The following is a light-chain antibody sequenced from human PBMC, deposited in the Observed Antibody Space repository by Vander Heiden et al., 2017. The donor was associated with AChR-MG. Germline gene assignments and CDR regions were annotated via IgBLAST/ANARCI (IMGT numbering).Light chain of an antibody. CDR1: QSVSSSY. J-gene: IGKJ2*01. V-gene: IGKV3-20*01. CDR3: QQYGSSPPNT. CDR2: GAS. Sequence: EIVLTQSPGTLSLSPGERATLPCRASQSVSSSYLAWYQQQPGQAPRLLIYGASSRATGIPDRFSGSGSGTDFTLTISRLEPEDFAVYYCQQYGSSPPNTFGQGTKLEIK.